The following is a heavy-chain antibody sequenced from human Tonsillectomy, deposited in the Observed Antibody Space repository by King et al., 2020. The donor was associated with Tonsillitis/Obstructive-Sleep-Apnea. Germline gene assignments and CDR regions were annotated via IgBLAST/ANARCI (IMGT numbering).Heavy chain of an antibody. CDR2: IFSNDEK. D-gene: IGHD3-16*01. Sequence: VTLKESGPVLVKPTETLTLTCTVSGFSLSHARMGVSWIRQPPGEALEWLAHIFSNDEKSYSKTLKSRLTIAKDTSKNQVVLTMTNMDPVDTATYYCARIWEGENWFDPWGQGTLVTVSS. J-gene: IGHJ5*02. V-gene: IGHV2-26*01. CDR3: ARIWEGENWFDP. CDR1: GFSLSHARMG.